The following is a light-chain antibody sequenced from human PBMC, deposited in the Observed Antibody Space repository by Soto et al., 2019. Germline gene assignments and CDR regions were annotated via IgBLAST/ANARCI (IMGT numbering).Light chain of an antibody. CDR3: QQYGGSPPLA. V-gene: IGKV3-11*01. Sequence: EIVLTQSPATLSLSPGERATLSCRASRSVRSYLAWYQQKPGQAPRLLIYDASNRAAGIPARFSGSGSETDFTLTISSLEPEDFAVYYCQQYGGSPPLAFGGGTKVEI. CDR2: DAS. J-gene: IGKJ4*01. CDR1: RSVRSY.